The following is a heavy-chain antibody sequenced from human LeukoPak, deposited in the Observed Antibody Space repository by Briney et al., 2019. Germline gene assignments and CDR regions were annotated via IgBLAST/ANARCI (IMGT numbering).Heavy chain of an antibody. CDR1: GFTFSCYS. Sequence: GGSLRLSCAASGFTFSCYSMNWVRQAPGKGLEWVSSISSSSSYIYYADSVKGRFTISRDNAKNSLYLQMNSLRAEDMAVYYCAREEAAAKDYWGQGTLVTVSS. CDR2: ISSSSSYI. V-gene: IGHV3-21*01. D-gene: IGHD6-13*01. CDR3: AREEAAAKDY. J-gene: IGHJ4*02.